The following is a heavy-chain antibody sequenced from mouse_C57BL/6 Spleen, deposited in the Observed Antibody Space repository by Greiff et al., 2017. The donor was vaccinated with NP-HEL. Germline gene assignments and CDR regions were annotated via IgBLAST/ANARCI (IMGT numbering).Heavy chain of an antibody. CDR2: IHPNSGST. J-gene: IGHJ4*01. Sequence: VQLQQPGAELVKPGASVKLSCKASGYTFTSYWMHWVKQRPGQGLEWIGMIHPNSGSTNYNEKFKSKATLTVDKSSSTAYMQLSSLTSEDSAVYYCARSRDGYYYAMDYWGQGTSVTVSS. CDR1: GYTFTSYW. D-gene: IGHD2-3*01. CDR3: ARSRDGYYYAMDY. V-gene: IGHV1-64*01.